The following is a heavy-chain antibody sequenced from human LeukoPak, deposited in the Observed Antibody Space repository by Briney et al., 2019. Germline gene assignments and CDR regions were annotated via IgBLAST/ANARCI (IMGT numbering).Heavy chain of an antibody. J-gene: IGHJ4*02. CDR2: IRYDGSNK. Sequence: PGGSLRLSCAASGFTFSSYGMHWVRQAPGKGLEWVAFIRYDGSNKYYADSVKGRFTISRDNSKNTPYLQMNSLRAEDTAVYYCAKGRIVVVTEIDYWGQGTLVTVSS. D-gene: IGHD3-22*01. CDR1: GFTFSSYG. V-gene: IGHV3-30*02. CDR3: AKGRIVVVTEIDY.